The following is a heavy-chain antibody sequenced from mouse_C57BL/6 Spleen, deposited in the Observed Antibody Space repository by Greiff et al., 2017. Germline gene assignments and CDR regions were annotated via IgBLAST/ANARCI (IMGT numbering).Heavy chain of an antibody. CDR2: ISSGSRTI. CDR3: ARPGYYGSSYGDFDY. Sequence: EVKLVESGGGLVKPGGSLKLSCAASGFTFSDYGMHWVRQAPEKGLEWVAYISSGSRTIYYADTVKGRFTISRDNAKNTLFLQMTSLRSEDTAMYYCARPGYYGSSYGDFDYWGQGTTLTVSS. CDR1: GFTFSDYG. D-gene: IGHD1-1*01. J-gene: IGHJ2*01. V-gene: IGHV5-17*01.